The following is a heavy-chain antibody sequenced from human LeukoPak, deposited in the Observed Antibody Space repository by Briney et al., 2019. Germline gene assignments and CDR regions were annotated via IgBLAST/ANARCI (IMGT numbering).Heavy chain of an antibody. CDR2: INHSGST. CDR3: ARGSVRGEFDP. CDR1: GGSFSDYS. Sequence: SETLSLTCTVYGGSFSDYSWSWIRQPPGKGLEWIGEINHSGSTNYNPSLKSRVTISVDTSETQFSLKLSSVTAADTAVYSCARGSVRGEFDPWGQGTLVTVSS. J-gene: IGHJ5*02. D-gene: IGHD3-10*01. V-gene: IGHV4-34*01.